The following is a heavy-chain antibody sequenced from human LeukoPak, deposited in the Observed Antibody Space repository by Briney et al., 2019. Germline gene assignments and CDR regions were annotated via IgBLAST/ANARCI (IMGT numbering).Heavy chain of an antibody. CDR2: IYYTGST. Sequence: PSETLSLTCSVSGVSLRGHYWSWIRQPPGKGLEWIGYIYYTGSTTYNPSLKSRVSMSLDTSQNQFSLRVYSVTSADTAVYCCARVTTDRYADSWGQGTLVIVSS. V-gene: IGHV4-59*11. D-gene: IGHD1-1*01. CDR3: ARVTTDRYADS. J-gene: IGHJ4*02. CDR1: GVSLRGHY.